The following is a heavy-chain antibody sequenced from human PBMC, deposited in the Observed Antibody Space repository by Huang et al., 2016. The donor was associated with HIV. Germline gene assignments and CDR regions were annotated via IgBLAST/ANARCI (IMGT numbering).Heavy chain of an antibody. CDR2: MNAGHRTT. Sequence: QVQLVQSGAEVKKPGASVKVSCKASGYTFSCYAIHWVRQAPGQRLELMGWMNAGHRTTKFSQKVQDRVSITMDTSAATSYMGLSSLRSEDTAVYYCANGGYCRSGSCSYNWFDPWGQGTLVIVSS. V-gene: IGHV1-3*01. D-gene: IGHD2-15*01. CDR1: GYTFSCYA. J-gene: IGHJ5*02. CDR3: ANGGYCRSGSCSYNWFDP.